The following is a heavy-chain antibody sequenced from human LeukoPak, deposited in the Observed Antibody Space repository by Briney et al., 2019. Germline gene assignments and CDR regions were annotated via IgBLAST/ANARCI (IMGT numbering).Heavy chain of an antibody. CDR2: IKQDGSGK. CDR3: ARDWMYSNYF. CDR1: GFTFSNYW. D-gene: IGHD4-11*01. Sequence: GGSLRLSCADSGFTFSNYWMSWVRQAPGKGLEWVANIKQDGSGKYYVGSVKGRFTISRDNAKNSLYLQMNSLRAEDTAVYYCARDWMYSNYFRGQGTLVTVSS. J-gene: IGHJ4*02. V-gene: IGHV3-7*03.